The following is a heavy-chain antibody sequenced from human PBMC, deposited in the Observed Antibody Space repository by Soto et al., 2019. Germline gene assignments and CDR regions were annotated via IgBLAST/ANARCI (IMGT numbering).Heavy chain of an antibody. CDR3: ARNMEIGYSGYDLCAFDI. J-gene: IGHJ3*02. CDR1: SGSISSSNW. CDR2: IYHSGST. D-gene: IGHD5-12*01. Sequence: QVQLQESGPGLVKPSGTLSLTCAVSSGSISSSNWWSWVRQPPGKGLEWIGEIYHSGSTNYKPSLKRGVNISVDKSKNQFSLKLSSVTAADTAVYYCARNMEIGYSGYDLCAFDIWGQGTMVTVSS. V-gene: IGHV4-4*02.